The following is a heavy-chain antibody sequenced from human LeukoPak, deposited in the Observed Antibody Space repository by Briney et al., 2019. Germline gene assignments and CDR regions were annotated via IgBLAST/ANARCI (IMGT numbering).Heavy chain of an antibody. CDR2: IYYSGSS. V-gene: IGHV4-39*01. Sequence: PSETLSLTCNVSGASIRSGRNYWGWIRESPGKGLEWIVSIYYSGSSSYNPSLQSRVSIPVDTSKTHISLKVLSLTAADTALYYCARHVSGSAMMHYFDYWGQGNLVTVSS. CDR3: ARHVSGSAMMHYFDY. J-gene: IGHJ4*02. CDR1: GASIRSGRNY. D-gene: IGHD5-18*01.